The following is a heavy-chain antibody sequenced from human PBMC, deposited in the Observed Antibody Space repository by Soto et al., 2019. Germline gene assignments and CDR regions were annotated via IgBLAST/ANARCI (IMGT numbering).Heavy chain of an antibody. J-gene: IGHJ4*02. CDR2: ISYDGSNK. Sequence: QVQLVESGGGVVQPGRSLRLSCAASGFTFSSYAMHWVRQAPGKGLEWVAVISYDGSNKYYADSVKGRFTISRDNSKNTLYLQMNSLRAEDTAVYYCARDLRGYSSGWYNPSFDYWGQGTLVTVSS. CDR1: GFTFSSYA. V-gene: IGHV3-30-3*01. D-gene: IGHD6-19*01. CDR3: ARDLRGYSSGWYNPSFDY.